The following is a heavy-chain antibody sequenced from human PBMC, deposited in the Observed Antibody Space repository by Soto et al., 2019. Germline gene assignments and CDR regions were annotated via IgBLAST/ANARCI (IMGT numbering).Heavy chain of an antibody. CDR1: GYTFTSYD. Sequence: GASVKVSCKASGYTFTSYDINWVRQATGQGLEWMGWMNPNSGNTGYAQKFQGRVTMTRNTSISTAYMELSSLRSEDTAVYYCARFIVVVPAAMFHYYYYMDVWGKGTTVTVSS. D-gene: IGHD2-2*01. CDR3: ARFIVVVPAAMFHYYYYMDV. J-gene: IGHJ6*03. V-gene: IGHV1-8*01. CDR2: MNPNSGNT.